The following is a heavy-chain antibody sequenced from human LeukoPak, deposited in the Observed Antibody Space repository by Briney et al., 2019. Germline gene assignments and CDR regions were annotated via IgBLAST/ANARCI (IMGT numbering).Heavy chain of an antibody. Sequence: PGGSLRLSCAASGFTFSSYAMSWVRQAPGKGLEWVSSISTGGGRTYYADSVKGRFTISRDTSKNTLSLQMNSLRPEDTAVYYCAKDFGSQGKNNWFDPWGQGTLVTVSS. D-gene: IGHD3-16*01. CDR2: ISTGGGRT. J-gene: IGHJ5*02. CDR3: AKDFGSQGKNNWFDP. CDR1: GFTFSSYA. V-gene: IGHV3-23*01.